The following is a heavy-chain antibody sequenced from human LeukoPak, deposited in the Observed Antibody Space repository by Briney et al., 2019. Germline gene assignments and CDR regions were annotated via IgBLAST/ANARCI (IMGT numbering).Heavy chain of an antibody. J-gene: IGHJ4*02. V-gene: IGHV4-4*02. CDR3: ATYFYGDYASYYFDQ. CDR2: IYHSGTT. CDR1: GVSIFSSHW. D-gene: IGHD4-17*01. Sequence: PSETLSLTCTMSGVSIFSSHWWCWARQPPGKGLEWIGEIYHSGTTNYNPSLRSRVTMSVDESKKQFSLMLSSVTAADTAVYYCATYFYGDYASYYFDQWGQGTLVTVSS.